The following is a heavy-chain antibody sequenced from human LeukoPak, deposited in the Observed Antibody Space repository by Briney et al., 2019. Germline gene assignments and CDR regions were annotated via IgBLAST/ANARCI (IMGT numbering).Heavy chain of an antibody. Sequence: GGSLRLSCAASGFTVSSNYMSWVRQAPGKGLGWVSVIYSGGSTYYADSVKGRFTISRDNSKNTLYLQMNSLRAEDTAVYYCARASYYDILTGPYAFDIWGQGTMVTVSS. CDR1: GFTVSSNY. D-gene: IGHD3-9*01. J-gene: IGHJ3*02. CDR3: ARASYYDILTGPYAFDI. CDR2: IYSGGST. V-gene: IGHV3-53*01.